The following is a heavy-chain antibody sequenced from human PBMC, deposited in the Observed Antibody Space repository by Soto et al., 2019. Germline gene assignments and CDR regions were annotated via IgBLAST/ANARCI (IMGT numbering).Heavy chain of an antibody. D-gene: IGHD6-13*01. V-gene: IGHV4-4*02. Sequence: PSETLSLTCAVSGASISTNNWWSWARQPPGKGLEWIGEVYHSGSTNCNPSLKSRVTISIDKSKNQFSLRLTSMTAADTAVYYCAVPGAGDFDYWSQGTLVTVSS. J-gene: IGHJ4*02. CDR1: GASISTNNW. CDR3: AVPGAGDFDY. CDR2: VYHSGST.